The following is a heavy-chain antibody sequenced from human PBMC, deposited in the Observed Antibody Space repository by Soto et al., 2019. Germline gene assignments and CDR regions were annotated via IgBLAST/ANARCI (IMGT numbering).Heavy chain of an antibody. D-gene: IGHD6-19*01. V-gene: IGHV4-31*03. CDR1: GGSISSGGYY. Sequence: SETLSLTCTVSGGSISSGGYYWSWIRQHPGKGLEWIGYIYYSGSTYYNPSLKSRVTISVDTSKNQFSLKLSSVTTADTAVYYCARHEAPSGWYFDYWGQGTLLTVSS. CDR3: ARHEAPSGWYFDY. CDR2: IYYSGST. J-gene: IGHJ4*02.